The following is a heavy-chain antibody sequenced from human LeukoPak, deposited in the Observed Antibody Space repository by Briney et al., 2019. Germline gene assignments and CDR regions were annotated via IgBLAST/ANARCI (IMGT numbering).Heavy chain of an antibody. D-gene: IGHD6-13*01. J-gene: IGHJ4*02. V-gene: IGHV3-7*01. CDR1: GFSFSSYW. CDR2: IKEDGNVL. Sequence: PGGSLRLSCAASGFSFSSYWMSWVRQAPGKGLEWVANIKEDGNVLHYLDSVKGRFTISRDNAKNLLYLQMNSLRAEDTAVYYCARDPGIAAAGTVGYFDSWGQGALVTVSS. CDR3: ARDPGIAAAGTVGYFDS.